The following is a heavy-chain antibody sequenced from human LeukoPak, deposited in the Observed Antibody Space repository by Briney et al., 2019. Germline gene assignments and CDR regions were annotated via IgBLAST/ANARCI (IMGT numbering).Heavy chain of an antibody. CDR2: FDPEDEEA. V-gene: IGHV1-24*01. D-gene: IGHD3-22*01. Sequence: ASVKVSCKVSGYTLNDLSIHWVRQAPAKGLEWMGGFDPEDEEAVYSQKCQGRVTMTEDTSTDTAYMELSSLRSEDTAIYFCATASDSSGYANFDSWGQGTLVTVSS. CDR3: ATASDSSGYANFDS. J-gene: IGHJ4*02. CDR1: GYTLNDLS.